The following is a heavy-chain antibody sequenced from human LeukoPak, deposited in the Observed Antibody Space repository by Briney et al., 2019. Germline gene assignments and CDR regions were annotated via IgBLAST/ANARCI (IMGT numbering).Heavy chain of an antibody. CDR3: GRDLGGRSGY. V-gene: IGHV3-30*03. D-gene: IGHD1-26*01. CDR1: GFTFSSYG. CDR2: ISYDGSNK. J-gene: IGHJ4*02. Sequence: QSGGSLRLSCAASGFTFSSYGMHWVRQAPGKGLEWVAVISYDGSNKYYADSVKGRFTISGDNSKNTLYLQMNSLRAEDTAVYYCGRDLGGRSGYWGQGTLVTVSS.